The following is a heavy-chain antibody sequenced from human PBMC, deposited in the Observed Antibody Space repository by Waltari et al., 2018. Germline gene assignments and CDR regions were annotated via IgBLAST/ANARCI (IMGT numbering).Heavy chain of an antibody. V-gene: IGHV1-2*02. J-gene: IGHJ3*02. CDR1: GYTFTDYY. CDR3: AREEGSYYAGGAFDI. CDR2: MNPKSGGT. Sequence: QVQLVQPGAEVKKPGASVKVSCKASGYTFTDYYMPWVRQAPGQGLEWMGWMNPKSGGTNFAQKFKGRVTMTRDTSTTTVYMELSRLRSDDTAVYYCAREEGSYYAGGAFDIWGQGTMVTVS. D-gene: IGHD1-26*01.